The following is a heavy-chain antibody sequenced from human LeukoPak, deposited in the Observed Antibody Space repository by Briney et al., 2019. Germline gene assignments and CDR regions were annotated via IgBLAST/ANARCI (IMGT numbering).Heavy chain of an antibody. CDR1: GFTFGDYA. Sequence: KPGGSLRLSCTASGFTFGDYAMSWFRQAPGKGLEWVGFIRSKAYGGTTEYAASVKGRFTISRDDSKSLAYLQMNSLKTEDTAVYYCTRVGVAATYLYYYYMDVWGKGTTVTVSS. D-gene: IGHD2-15*01. CDR2: IRSKAYGGTT. CDR3: TRVGVAATYLYYYYMDV. J-gene: IGHJ6*03. V-gene: IGHV3-49*05.